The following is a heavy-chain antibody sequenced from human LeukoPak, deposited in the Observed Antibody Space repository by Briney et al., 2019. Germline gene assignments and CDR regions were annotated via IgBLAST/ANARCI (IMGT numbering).Heavy chain of an antibody. D-gene: IGHD4-17*01. CDR3: AVLTTVINY. V-gene: IGHV4-39*07. CDR2: IYYSGST. CDR1: GGSISSSSYY. J-gene: IGHJ4*02. Sequence: PSETLSLTCTVSGGSISSSSYYWGWIRQPPGKGLEWIGSIYYSGSTYYNPSLKSRVTISVDTSKNQFSLKLSSVTAADTAVYYCAVLTTVINYWGQGTLVTVSS.